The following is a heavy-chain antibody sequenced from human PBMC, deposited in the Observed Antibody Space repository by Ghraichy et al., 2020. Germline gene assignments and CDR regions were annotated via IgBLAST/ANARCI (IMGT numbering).Heavy chain of an antibody. CDR2: ISGSGGST. J-gene: IGHJ4*02. V-gene: IGHV3-23*01. D-gene: IGHD5-12*01. CDR1: GFTFSSYA. Sequence: GGSLRLSCAASGFTFSSYAMSWVRQAPGKGLEWVSAISGSGGSTYYADSVKGRFTISRDNSKNTLYLQMNSLRAEDTAVYYCAKDGLDSGYDWGYFAYWGQGTLVTVPS. CDR3: AKDGLDSGYDWGYFAY.